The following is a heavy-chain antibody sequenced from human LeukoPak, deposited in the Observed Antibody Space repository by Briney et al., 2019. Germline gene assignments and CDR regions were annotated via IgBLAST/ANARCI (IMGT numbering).Heavy chain of an antibody. J-gene: IGHJ4*02. V-gene: IGHV3-7*03. Sequence: GGSLRLSCAASGFTFSSYWMNWARQAPGKGLEWVASINHNGNVNYYVDSVKGRFTISRDNAKNSLYLQMSNLRAEDTAVYFCARQCGPWDYYFDYWGQGTLVTVSS. CDR3: ARQCGPWDYYFDY. D-gene: IGHD1-26*01. CDR1: GFTFSSYW. CDR2: INHNGNVN.